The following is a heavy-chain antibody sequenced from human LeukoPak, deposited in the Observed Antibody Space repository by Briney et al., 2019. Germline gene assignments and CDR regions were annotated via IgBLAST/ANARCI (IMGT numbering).Heavy chain of an antibody. CDR2: ISSSSSYI. CDR3: ARCGGDCYSEGFDY. V-gene: IGHV3-21*01. CDR1: GFTFSSYS. D-gene: IGHD2-21*01. J-gene: IGHJ4*02. Sequence: KSGGSLRLSCAASGFTFSSYSMNWVRQAPGKGLEWVSSISSSSSYIYYADSVKGRFTISRDNAKNSLYLQMNSLRAEDTAVYYCARCGGDCYSEGFDYWGQGTLVTVSS.